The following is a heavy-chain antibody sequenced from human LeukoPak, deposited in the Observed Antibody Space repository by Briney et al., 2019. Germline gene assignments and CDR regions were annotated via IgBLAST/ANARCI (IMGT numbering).Heavy chain of an antibody. J-gene: IGHJ4*02. CDR2: ISSNGGST. CDR3: VKSRSGWYFFDY. D-gene: IGHD6-19*01. V-gene: IGHV3-64D*06. Sequence: GSLRLSCAASEFTFSSYSMNWVRQAPGKGLEYVSAISSNGGSTYYADSVKGRFTISRDNSKNMLYLQMSSLRAEDTAVYYCVKSRSGWYFFDYWGQGTLVTVSS. CDR1: EFTFSSYS.